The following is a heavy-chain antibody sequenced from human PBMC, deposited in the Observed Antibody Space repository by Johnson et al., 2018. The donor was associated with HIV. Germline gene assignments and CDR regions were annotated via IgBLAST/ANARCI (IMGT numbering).Heavy chain of an antibody. J-gene: IGHJ3*02. CDR3: AKDHDYGDAFDI. V-gene: IGHV3-30*18. CDR1: GFTFSSYG. CDR2: TTYDGTNK. D-gene: IGHD4-17*01. Sequence: QVLLVESGGGVVQPGRSLRLSCAASGFTFSSYGMHWVRQAPGKGLEWVAVTTYDGTNKYYADSVKGRFTISRDNSKNTLFLQMNSLRAEDTAVYYCAKDHDYGDAFDIWGQGTMVTVSS.